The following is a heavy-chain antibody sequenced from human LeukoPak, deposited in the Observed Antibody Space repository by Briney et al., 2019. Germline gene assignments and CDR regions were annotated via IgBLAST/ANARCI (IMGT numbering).Heavy chain of an antibody. CDR2: ISHDGSGE. CDR3: ARAAQLGLDYYYYMDV. J-gene: IGHJ6*03. V-gene: IGHV3-30-3*01. Sequence: GSLRLSCAASGFTFSSYTMHWVRQGPGKGLEWVAFISHDGSGEYYSDSVKGRFTISRDNSKNTLYLQMNSLRAEDTAVYYCARAAQLGLDYYYYMDVWGKGTTVTVSS. D-gene: IGHD2-2*01. CDR1: GFTFSSYT.